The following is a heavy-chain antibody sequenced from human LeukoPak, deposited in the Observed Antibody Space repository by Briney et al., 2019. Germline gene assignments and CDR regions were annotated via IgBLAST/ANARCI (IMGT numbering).Heavy chain of an antibody. CDR2: ISRSSTFI. J-gene: IGHJ4*02. CDR3: VRDSYDTSGFSDF. D-gene: IGHD3-22*01. CDR1: GFSFSTYS. Sequence: SLRLSCAASGFSFSTYSMNWVRQAPGQGLERVSSISRSSTFIYFAGSVKGRFAITRDNAKNSLYLQMNSLKAEDTAVYYCVRDSYDTSGFSDFWGQGTLVTVSS. V-gene: IGHV3-21*01.